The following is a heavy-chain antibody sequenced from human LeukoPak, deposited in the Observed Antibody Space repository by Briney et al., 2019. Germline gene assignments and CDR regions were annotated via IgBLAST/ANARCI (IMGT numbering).Heavy chain of an antibody. V-gene: IGHV4-59*01. CDR3: ARAAYDILTGGVNYYYYGMDV. CDR1: GGSISSYY. D-gene: IGHD3-9*01. J-gene: IGHJ6*02. CDR2: IYYSGST. Sequence: SETLSLTCTVSGGSISSYYWSWIRQPPGKRLEWIGYIYYSGSTNYNPSLKSRVTISVDTSKNQFSLKLSSVTAADTAVYYCARAAYDILTGGVNYYYYGMDVWGQGTTVTVSS.